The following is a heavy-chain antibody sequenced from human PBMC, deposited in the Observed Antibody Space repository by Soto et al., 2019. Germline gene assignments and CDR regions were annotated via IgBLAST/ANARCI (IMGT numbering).Heavy chain of an antibody. CDR1: GFTFSNAW. Sequence: SLRLSCAASGFTFSNAWMSWVRQAPGKGLEWVGRIKSKTDGGTTDYAAPVKGRFTISRDDSKNTLYLQMNSLKTEDTAVYYCTTHRLRSPFDPWGQGTLVTVSS. J-gene: IGHJ5*02. D-gene: IGHD4-17*01. V-gene: IGHV3-15*01. CDR2: IKSKTDGGTT. CDR3: TTHRLRSPFDP.